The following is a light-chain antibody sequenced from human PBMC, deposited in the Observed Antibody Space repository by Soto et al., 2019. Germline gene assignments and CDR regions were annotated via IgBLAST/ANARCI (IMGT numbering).Light chain of an antibody. Sequence: EIVMTQSPATLSVSPGERATLSCRASQSVSSNLAWYQQKPGQAPRLLIYGASTRATGIPARFSGSGSGTEFTLSISSLQSEYFAVYYCQQYNNWPRGITFGQGTRLEIK. J-gene: IGKJ5*01. CDR1: QSVSSN. V-gene: IGKV3-15*01. CDR3: QQYNNWPRGIT. CDR2: GAS.